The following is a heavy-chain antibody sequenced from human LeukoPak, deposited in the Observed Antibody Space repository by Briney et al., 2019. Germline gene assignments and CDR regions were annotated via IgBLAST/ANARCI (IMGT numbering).Heavy chain of an antibody. V-gene: IGHV4-59*01. Sequence: PSETLSLTCSVSDGSINSYYWNWIRRPPGKGREWIGYIYYNGNTNYSPSLKSRVTMSVDTSKNLFSLKVSSVTAADTAVYYCARGRSNYYGMDVWGQGTRSPSP. D-gene: IGHD1-26*01. CDR2: IYYNGNT. J-gene: IGHJ6*02. CDR1: DGSINSYY. CDR3: ARGRSNYYGMDV.